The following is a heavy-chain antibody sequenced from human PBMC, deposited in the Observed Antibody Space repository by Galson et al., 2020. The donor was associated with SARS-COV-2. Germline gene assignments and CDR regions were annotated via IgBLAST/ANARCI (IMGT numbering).Heavy chain of an antibody. CDR1: GASIRSSTYY. V-gene: IGHV4-39*07. Sequence: SETLSLTCSVSGASIRSSTYYWGWIRQPPGKGLEWVGSIDYRGSSYYNPSLKSRLTMSVDTSKNQFSLNLASVTAADTAVYVCVSVDEAFDPWGQGTLVTVSS. CDR2: IDYRGSS. J-gene: IGHJ5*02. CDR3: VSVDEAFDP.